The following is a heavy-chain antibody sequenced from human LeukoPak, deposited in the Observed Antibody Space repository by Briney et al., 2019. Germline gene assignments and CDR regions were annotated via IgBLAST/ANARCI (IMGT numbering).Heavy chain of an antibody. J-gene: IGHJ4*02. CDR3: AREDLKGGDYGGFDY. Sequence: SETLSLTYTVSGGSISSSNYYWGWIRQPPGKGLEWIGSIYYSGSTYYNPSLKSRVTISVDTSKNQFSLKLSSVTAADTAVYYCAREDLKGGDYGGFDYWGQGTLVTVPS. V-gene: IGHV4-39*07. CDR2: IYYSGST. D-gene: IGHD4-23*01. CDR1: GGSISSSNYY.